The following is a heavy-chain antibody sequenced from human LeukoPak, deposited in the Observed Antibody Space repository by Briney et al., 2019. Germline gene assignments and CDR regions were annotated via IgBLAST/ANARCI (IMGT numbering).Heavy chain of an antibody. CDR2: ISYDGSNK. D-gene: IGHD3-9*01. Sequence: PGGSLRLSCAASGFTFSSYAMHWVRQAPGKGLEWVAVISYDGSNKYYADSVKGRFTISRDNSKNTLYLQMSSLRAEDTAVYYCVKSIKRPTGYGDYWGQGTLVTVSS. CDR3: VKSIKRPTGYGDY. CDR1: GFTFSSYA. J-gene: IGHJ4*02. V-gene: IGHV3-30-3*02.